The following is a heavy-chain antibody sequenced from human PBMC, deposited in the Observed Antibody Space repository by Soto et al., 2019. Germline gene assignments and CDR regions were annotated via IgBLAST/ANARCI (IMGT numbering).Heavy chain of an antibody. CDR2: IYYTGST. V-gene: IGHV4-30-4*01. Sequence: PSETLSLTCTVSAGSISSGDYYWSWIRQPPGKGLEWIGYIYYTGSTHYNPSLKSRVTISVDTSKNQFSLKLSSVTAADTAVYYRGRQLVDTAMDYWGQGTLVTVSS. CDR1: AGSISSGDYY. D-gene: IGHD5-18*01. J-gene: IGHJ4*02. CDR3: GRQLVDTAMDY.